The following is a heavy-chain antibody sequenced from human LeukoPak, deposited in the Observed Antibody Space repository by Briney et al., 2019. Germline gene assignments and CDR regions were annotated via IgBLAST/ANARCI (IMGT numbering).Heavy chain of an antibody. J-gene: IGHJ4*02. CDR1: GFTFSSYG. D-gene: IGHD4-17*01. V-gene: IGHV3-33*01. CDR3: ARGGPTLLDYGDYGDY. Sequence: GGSLRLSCAASGFTFSSYGMHWVRQAPGKGLEWVAVIWYDGSNKYYADSVKGRFTISRDNSKNTLYLQMNSLRAEGTAVYYCARGGPTLLDYGDYGDYWGQGTLVTVSS. CDR2: IWYDGSNK.